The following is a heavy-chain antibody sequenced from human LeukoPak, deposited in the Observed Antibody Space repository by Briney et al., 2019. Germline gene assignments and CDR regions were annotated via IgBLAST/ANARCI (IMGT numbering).Heavy chain of an antibody. CDR1: GGSFSGYY. J-gene: IGHJ3*02. Sequence: SETLSLTCAVYGGSFSGYYWSWIRQPPGKGLEWIGEINHSGSTNYNPSLKSRVTISVDTSKNQFSLKLSSVTAADTAVYYCATSSSWYGSDAFDIWGQGTMVTVPS. D-gene: IGHD6-13*01. V-gene: IGHV4-34*01. CDR2: INHSGST. CDR3: ATSSSWYGSDAFDI.